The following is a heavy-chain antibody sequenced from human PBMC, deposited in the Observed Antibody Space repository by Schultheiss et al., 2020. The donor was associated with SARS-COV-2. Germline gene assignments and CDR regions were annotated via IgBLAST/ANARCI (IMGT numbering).Heavy chain of an antibody. V-gene: IGHV4-61*08. Sequence: SQTLSLTCTVSGGSISSGGYYWSWIRQHPGKGLEWIGEINHSGSTNYNPSLKSRVTISVDTSKNQFSLKLSSVTAADTAVYYCARGEMAPGGGLDYWGQGTLVTVSS. J-gene: IGHJ4*02. D-gene: IGHD5-24*01. CDR2: INHSGST. CDR3: ARGEMAPGGGLDY. CDR1: GGSISSGGYY.